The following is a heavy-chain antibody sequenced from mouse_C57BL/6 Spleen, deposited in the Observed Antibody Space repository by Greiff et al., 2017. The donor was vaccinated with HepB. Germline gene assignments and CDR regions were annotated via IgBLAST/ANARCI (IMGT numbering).Heavy chain of an antibody. D-gene: IGHD1-1*01. V-gene: IGHV1-81*01. CDR3: ARSLLGDYALDY. Sequence: VQLVESGAELARPGASVKLSCKASGYTFTSYGISWVKQRTGQGLEWIGEIYPRSGNTYYNEKFKGKATLTADKSSSTAYMDLRSLTSEDSAVYCCARSLLGDYALDYWGQGTSVTVSS. CDR1: GYTFTSYG. CDR2: IYPRSGNT. J-gene: IGHJ4*01.